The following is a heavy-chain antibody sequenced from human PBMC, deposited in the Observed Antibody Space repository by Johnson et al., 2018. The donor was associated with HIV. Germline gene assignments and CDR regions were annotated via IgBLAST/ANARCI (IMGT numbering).Heavy chain of an antibody. CDR3: ARDQSNGWNRGAFDI. CDR1: GFTVSSNY. V-gene: IGHV3-66*01. CDR2: IYSGGST. Sequence: VQLVESGGGLVQPGGSLRLSCAAFGFTVSSNYMSWVRQAPGKGLEWVSVIYSGGSTYYADTVKGRFPISRDNSKNTLYLHMTSLRAEDTAVYYCARDQSNGWNRGAFDIWGQGTVVTVSS. D-gene: IGHD6-19*01. J-gene: IGHJ3*02.